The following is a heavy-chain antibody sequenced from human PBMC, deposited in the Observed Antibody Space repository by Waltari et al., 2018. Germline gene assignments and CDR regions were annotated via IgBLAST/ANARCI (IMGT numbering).Heavy chain of an antibody. D-gene: IGHD3-3*01. CDR1: GFTFTSSS. J-gene: IGHJ5*02. V-gene: IGHV1-58*01. Sequence: QMQLLQSGPEVKKPGTSVSVSCKASGFTFTSSSLQWVRQARGQGLEWIGWIVVGSGNTKYAQNFQERVTFTRDMSTSTAYMELKSLTSEDTAVYYCAAGLFGVFVQSFDPWGQGTLVTVSS. CDR3: AAGLFGVFVQSFDP. CDR2: IVVGSGNT.